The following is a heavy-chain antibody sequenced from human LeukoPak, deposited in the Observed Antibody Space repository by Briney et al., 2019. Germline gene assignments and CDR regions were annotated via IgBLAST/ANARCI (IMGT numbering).Heavy chain of an antibody. CDR1: GGSINGGRYY. Sequence: PSQTLSLTCSVSGGSINGGRYYWSWIRQPAGKPLEWIGHIFTTGSTSYNPSLRTRVTISEDSSKDQFSLNLKSVTAADTAVYYCARDRNWGRGYCDLWGRGTLVIVSS. CDR3: ARDRNWGRGYCDL. CDR2: IFTTGST. J-gene: IGHJ2*01. V-gene: IGHV4-61*09. D-gene: IGHD3-16*01.